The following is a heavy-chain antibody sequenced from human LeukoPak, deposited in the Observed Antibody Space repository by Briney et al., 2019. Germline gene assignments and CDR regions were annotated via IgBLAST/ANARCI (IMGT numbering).Heavy chain of an antibody. CDR1: GGSFSGYY. J-gene: IGHJ6*02. D-gene: IGHD3-3*01. CDR2: INHSGST. Sequence: SETLSLTCAVYGGSFSGYYWSWIRQPPGKGLEWIGEINHSGSTNYNPSLKSRVTISVDTSKNQFSLKLSSVTAADTAVYYCARFAIFGVVIRKYGMDVWGQGTTVTVSS. CDR3: ARFAIFGVVIRKYGMDV. V-gene: IGHV4-34*01.